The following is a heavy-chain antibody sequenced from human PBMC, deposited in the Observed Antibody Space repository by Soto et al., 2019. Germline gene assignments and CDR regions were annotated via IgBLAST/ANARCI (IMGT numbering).Heavy chain of an antibody. D-gene: IGHD2-2*01. Sequence: GESLKISCKGSGYSFTSYWIGWVRQMPGKCLEWMGIIYPGDSDTRYSPSFQGQVTISADKSISTAYLQWSSLKASDTAMYYCARSPYCSSTSCYFPSYYYYYMDVWGKGTTVTVSS. V-gene: IGHV5-51*01. CDR1: GYSFTSYW. CDR2: IYPGDSDT. J-gene: IGHJ6*03. CDR3: ARSPYCSSTSCYFPSYYYYYMDV.